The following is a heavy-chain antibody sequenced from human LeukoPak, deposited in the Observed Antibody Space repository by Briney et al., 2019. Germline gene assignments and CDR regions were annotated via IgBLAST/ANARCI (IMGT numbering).Heavy chain of an antibody. D-gene: IGHD2-15*01. V-gene: IGHV5-51*01. CDR1: EYSFATYW. J-gene: IGHJ4*02. Sequence: GESLKISCKGSEYSFATYWIGWVRQMPGQGLGWMGIIFPGDSDTRYSPSFQGQVTISADKSISTAYLQWSSLKASDTAIYYCASEYCSGGNCYFDYWGQGTLVTVSS. CDR2: IFPGDSDT. CDR3: ASEYCSGGNCYFDY.